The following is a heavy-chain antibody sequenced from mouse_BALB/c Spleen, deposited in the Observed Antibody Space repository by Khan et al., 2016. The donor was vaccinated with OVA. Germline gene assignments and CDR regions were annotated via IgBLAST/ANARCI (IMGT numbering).Heavy chain of an antibody. D-gene: IGHD2-2*01. J-gene: IGHJ4*01. CDR3: AREGNDLLPMDY. CDR1: GFNIKDTY. CDR2: IDPANGNT. V-gene: IGHV14-3*02. Sequence: VQLQQPGAELVKPGASVKLSCTASGFNIKDTYMHWVKQRPEQDLEWIGRIDPANGNTKYDPKFQGKATITADTSSNTAYLQLSSLTSEDTAVYYCAREGNDLLPMDYWGQGTSVTVSS.